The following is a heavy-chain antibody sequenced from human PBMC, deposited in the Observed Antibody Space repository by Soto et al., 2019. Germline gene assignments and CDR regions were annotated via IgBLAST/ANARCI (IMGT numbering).Heavy chain of an antibody. Sequence: HPGGSLRLSCSASGFTFSIYAMHWVRQAPGKGLEYVSSISINGGSTHYADSVKGRFTISRDNSKNTQYLQMSSLRADDTALYYCVKGEYYYDSSGYYPFDYWGQGTLVTVSS. CDR3: VKGEYYYDSSGYYPFDY. V-gene: IGHV3-64D*06. D-gene: IGHD3-22*01. J-gene: IGHJ4*02. CDR1: GFTFSIYA. CDR2: ISINGGST.